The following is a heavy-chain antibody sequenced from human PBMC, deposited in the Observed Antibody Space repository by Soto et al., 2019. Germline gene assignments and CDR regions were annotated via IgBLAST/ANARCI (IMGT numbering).Heavy chain of an antibody. CDR1: GFTFSSYA. Sequence: GGSLRLSCAASGFTFSSYAMSWVRQAPGKGLEWVSGISGTGGSTYYADSVKGRFTISRDNFKNTLYLQMNSLRAEDTAVYYCTKPPRAAPGFPSWFDPWGRGTLVTVSS. CDR2: ISGTGGST. D-gene: IGHD6-13*01. CDR3: TKPPRAAPGFPSWFDP. J-gene: IGHJ5*02. V-gene: IGHV3-23*01.